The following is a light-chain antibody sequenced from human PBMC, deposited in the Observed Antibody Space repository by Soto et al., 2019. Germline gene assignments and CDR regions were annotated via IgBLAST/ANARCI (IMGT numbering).Light chain of an antibody. J-gene: IGKJ4*01. V-gene: IGKV1-27*01. CDR3: QKYDRAPLT. CDR1: QGISNY. CDR2: AAS. Sequence: DSEMTQAPASLSASVGDGVTITCRASQGISNYLAWYQQKPGKVPKVLIYAASTLQSGVPSRFSAIGSGTDFTLTISSLQPEDVATYYCQKYDRAPLTFGGGTKVDIK.